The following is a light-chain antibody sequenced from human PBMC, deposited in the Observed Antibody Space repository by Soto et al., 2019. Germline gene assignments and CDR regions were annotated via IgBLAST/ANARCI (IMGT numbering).Light chain of an antibody. V-gene: IGKV1-12*01. CDR2: AAS. J-gene: IGKJ3*01. CDR3: QQADSFPFT. Sequence: DIQMTQSPSSVSASVGDRVTFTCRASQDISDWLAWYQQKTGKAPSVLIFAASNLQSGVPSRFSGSGSGTDFTLTLSNLQPEDSATYYCQQADSFPFTFGPGTKVDIK. CDR1: QDISDW.